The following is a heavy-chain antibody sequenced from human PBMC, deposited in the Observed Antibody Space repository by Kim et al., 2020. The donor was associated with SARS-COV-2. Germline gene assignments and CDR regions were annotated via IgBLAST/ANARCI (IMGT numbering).Heavy chain of an antibody. V-gene: IGHV4-61*03. CDR3: ARDQALGGMDV. J-gene: IGHJ6*02. CDR2: IFYTGTT. Sequence: SETLSLTCTVSGASVSSGSHDWSWVRQPPGKGLEWIGHIFYTGTTAYNPSLESRVTISINTSRNRFSLKLTSLTAADTGIYFCARDQALGGMDVWGQGTTVTVS. CDR1: GASVSSGSHD. D-gene: IGHD3-16*01.